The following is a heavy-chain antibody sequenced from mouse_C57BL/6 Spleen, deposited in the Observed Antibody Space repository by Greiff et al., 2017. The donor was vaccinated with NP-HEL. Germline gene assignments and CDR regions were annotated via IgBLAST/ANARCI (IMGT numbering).Heavy chain of an antibody. CDR2: IDPSDSNT. CDR1: GYTFTSYW. CDR3: ERSRREDAMDY. Sequence: QVQLQQPGAELVKPGASVKLSCKASGYTFTSYWMQWVKQRPGQGLEWIGEIDPSDSNTNYNQKFKGKATLTVDTSSSTAYMQLSSLTSEDSAVYSCERSRREDAMDYWGQGTSVTVSS. V-gene: IGHV1-50*01. J-gene: IGHJ4*01.